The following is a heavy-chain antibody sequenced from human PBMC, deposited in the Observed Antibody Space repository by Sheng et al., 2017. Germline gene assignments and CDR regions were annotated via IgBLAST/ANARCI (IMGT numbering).Heavy chain of an antibody. D-gene: IGHD2-21*02. CDR2: TRNKDQKYIT. V-gene: IGHV3-72*01. CDR3: GRVGPYCGSDCYSDYLDY. J-gene: IGHJ4*02. Sequence: EVQLVESGGGLVQPGGSLRLSCAASGFTFSDHYMDWVRQAPGKGLEWVGRTRNKDQKYITEYAASVKGRFTVSRDDSKNSVYLQMNSLKTEDTAVYYCGRVGPYCGSDCYSDYLDYWVQGTLVTVSS. CDR1: GFTFSDHY.